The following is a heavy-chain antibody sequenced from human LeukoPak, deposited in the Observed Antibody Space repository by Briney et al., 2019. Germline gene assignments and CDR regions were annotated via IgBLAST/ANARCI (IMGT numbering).Heavy chain of an antibody. Sequence: SETLSLTCAVYGGSFSGYYWSWIRQPPGKGLEWIGEINHSGSTNYNPSLKSRVTISVDTSKNQFSLKLSSVTAADTAVYYCARGFSDGVVAAANGFDYWGQGTLVTVSS. CDR1: GGSFSGYY. V-gene: IGHV4-34*01. CDR3: ARGFSDGVVAAANGFDY. D-gene: IGHD2-2*01. CDR2: INHSGST. J-gene: IGHJ4*02.